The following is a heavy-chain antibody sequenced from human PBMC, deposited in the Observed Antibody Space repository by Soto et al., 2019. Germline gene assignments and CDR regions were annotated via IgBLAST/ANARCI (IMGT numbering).Heavy chain of an antibody. CDR2: IKQDGSET. D-gene: IGHD3-3*01. J-gene: IGHJ6*02. CDR1: GFTFSNYW. V-gene: IGHV3-7*03. CDR3: AKGVVIIVVVDYYGMDV. Sequence: GGSLRLSCAASGFTFSNYWMSWVRQAPGKGLEWVANIKQDGSETHYVDSVKGRFTISRDNAKNTLYLQMNSLRAEDTAVYYCAKGVVIIVVVDYYGMDVWGQGTTVTVSS.